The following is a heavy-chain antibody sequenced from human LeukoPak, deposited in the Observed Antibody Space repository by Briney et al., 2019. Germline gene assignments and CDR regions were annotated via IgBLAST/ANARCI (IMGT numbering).Heavy chain of an antibody. CDR3: ARSSSIAARPPYY. Sequence: ASVKVSCKASGGTFSSYAISWVRQAPGQGLEWMGRIIPILGIANYAQKFQGRVTITADKSTSTAYMELSSLRSEDTAVYYCARSSSIAARPPYYWGQGTLVTVSS. J-gene: IGHJ4*02. CDR2: IIPILGIA. V-gene: IGHV1-69*04. CDR1: GGTFSSYA. D-gene: IGHD6-6*01.